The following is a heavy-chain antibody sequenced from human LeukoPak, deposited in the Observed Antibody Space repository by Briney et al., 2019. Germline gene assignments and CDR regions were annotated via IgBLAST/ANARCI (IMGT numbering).Heavy chain of an antibody. D-gene: IGHD2-2*01. Sequence: GGSLRLSCAASGFTFSSYAMGWVRQAPGKGLEWVSAISGSGGSTHYADSVKGRFTISRDNSKNTLYLQMNSLRAEDTAVYYCAKTRDFVVVPAAIPVGYWGQGTLVTVSS. J-gene: IGHJ4*02. V-gene: IGHV3-23*01. CDR1: GFTFSSYA. CDR2: ISGSGGST. CDR3: AKTRDFVVVPAAIPVGY.